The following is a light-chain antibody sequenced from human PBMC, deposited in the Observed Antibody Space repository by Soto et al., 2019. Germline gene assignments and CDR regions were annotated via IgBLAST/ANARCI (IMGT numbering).Light chain of an antibody. J-gene: IGKJ1*01. CDR1: QSISNY. CDR2: DAS. Sequence: EIVLTQSPATLFLSPGERATLSCRANQSISNYLAWYQHKPGQAPRLLIYDASTRATGIPARFSGSGSGTDFTLTISSLEPEDFAVYFCQLRSNWPPTWTFGQGTEVEVK. V-gene: IGKV3-11*01. CDR3: QLRSNWPPTWT.